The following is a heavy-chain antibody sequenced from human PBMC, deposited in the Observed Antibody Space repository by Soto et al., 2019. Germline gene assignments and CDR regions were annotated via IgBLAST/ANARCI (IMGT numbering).Heavy chain of an antibody. CDR2: IYYSGST. CDR3: ARHWRTGYSTVFGVVMGWFDP. V-gene: IGHV4-39*01. Sequence: PSETLSLTCTAPGDSITSTDYYWCWIRQPPGKGLEWVASIYYSGSTYHNPSLKSRVTISVDTSKNQFSLKVTSVTAADTAVYYCARHWRTGYSTVFGVVMGWFDPWGQGTLVTVSS. CDR1: GDSITSTDYY. J-gene: IGHJ5*02. D-gene: IGHD3-3*01.